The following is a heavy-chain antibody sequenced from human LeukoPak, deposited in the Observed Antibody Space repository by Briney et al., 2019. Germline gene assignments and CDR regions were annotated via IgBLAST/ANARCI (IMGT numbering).Heavy chain of an antibody. Sequence: NPGGSLRLSCAASGFTFSKYAMSWVRQAPGKGLEWVSAISGSDGNTFYADSVKGRFTISRDNAKNSLFLQMNSLRDEDTAVYYCARGGDSSPYYPDYWGQGTLVTVSS. CDR2: ISGSDGNT. CDR1: GFTFSKYA. V-gene: IGHV3-23*01. CDR3: ARGGDSSPYYPDY. D-gene: IGHD3-22*01. J-gene: IGHJ4*02.